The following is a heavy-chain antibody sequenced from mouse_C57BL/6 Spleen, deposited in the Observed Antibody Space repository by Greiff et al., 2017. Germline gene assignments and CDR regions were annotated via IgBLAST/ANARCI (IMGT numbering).Heavy chain of an antibody. D-gene: IGHD2-4*01. CDR3: ASYDYDEGDFDY. V-gene: IGHV1-42*01. CDR2: INPSTGGT. Sequence: EVQLQQSGPELVKPGASVKISCKASGYSFTGYYMNWVKQSPEKSLEWIGEINPSTGGTTYNQKFKAKATLTVDKSSSTAYMQLTSLTSEDSAVYYCASYDYDEGDFDYWGQGTTLTVSS. J-gene: IGHJ2*01. CDR1: GYSFTGYY.